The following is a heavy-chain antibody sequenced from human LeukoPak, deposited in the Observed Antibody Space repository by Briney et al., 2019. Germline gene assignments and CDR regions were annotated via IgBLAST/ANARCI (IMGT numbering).Heavy chain of an antibody. Sequence: SETLSLTCTVSGGSISSSSYYWGWIRQPPGKGLEWIGDISYSGSTNYNPSLKSRVTISVDTSKNQFSLKLSSVTAADTAVYYCARAGDSSGWYFDYWGQGTLVTVSS. CDR1: GGSISSSSYY. CDR3: ARAGDSSGWYFDY. J-gene: IGHJ4*02. CDR2: ISYSGST. D-gene: IGHD3-22*01. V-gene: IGHV4-61*05.